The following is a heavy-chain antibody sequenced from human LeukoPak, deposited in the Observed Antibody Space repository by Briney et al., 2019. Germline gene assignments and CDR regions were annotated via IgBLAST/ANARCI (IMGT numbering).Heavy chain of an antibody. CDR1: GFTFSSYA. J-gene: IGHJ4*02. V-gene: IGHV3-23*01. Sequence: PGGSLRLSCAASGFTFSSYAMSWVRQAPGKGLEWVSAISGSGGSTYYADSVKGRFTISRDNSKNTLYLQMNSLRAEDTAVYYCAKSSSGWYVGGIDYWGQGTLVTVSS. CDR2: ISGSGGST. D-gene: IGHD6-19*01. CDR3: AKSSSGWYVGGIDY.